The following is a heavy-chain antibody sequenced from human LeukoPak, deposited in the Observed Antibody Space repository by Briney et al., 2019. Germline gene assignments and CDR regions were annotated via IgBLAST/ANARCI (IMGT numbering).Heavy chain of an antibody. J-gene: IGHJ4*02. CDR2: INHSGST. Sequence: SETLSLTCAVYGGSFSDYYWSWTRQPPGKGLEWIWEINHSGSTNYNPSLKSRVTISLDTSKNQFSLKLSSVTAADTAVYYCARESNSTGWFEGDYWGQGTLVTVSS. V-gene: IGHV4-34*01. CDR3: ARESNSTGWFEGDY. D-gene: IGHD6-19*01. CDR1: GGSFSDYY.